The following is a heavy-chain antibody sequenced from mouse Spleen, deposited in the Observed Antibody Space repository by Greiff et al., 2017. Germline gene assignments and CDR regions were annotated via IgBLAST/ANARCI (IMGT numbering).Heavy chain of an antibody. CDR2: IDPENGDT. V-gene: IGHV14-4*01. D-gene: IGHD1-1*02. CDR1: GFNIKDDY. J-gene: IGHJ3*01. Sequence: EVQLQQSGAELVRPGASVKLSCTASGFNIKDDYMHWVKQRPEQGLEWIGWIDPENGDTEYASKFQGKATITADTSSNTAYLQLSSLTSEDTAVYYCTLYGGFFAYWGQGTLVTVSA. CDR3: TLYGGFFAY.